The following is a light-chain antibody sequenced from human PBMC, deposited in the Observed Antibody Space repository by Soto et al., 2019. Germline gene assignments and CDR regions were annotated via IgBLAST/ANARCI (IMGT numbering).Light chain of an antibody. CDR1: QSVSIN. CDR2: DAS. V-gene: IGKV3-20*01. J-gene: IGKJ1*01. CDR3: HQYGSSPRT. Sequence: PGERATLSCRASQSVSINLAWYQQKPGQAPRLLIYDASSRATGIPDRFSGSGSGTDFTLAISRLEPEDFAVYYCHQYGSSPRTFGQGTKVDIK.